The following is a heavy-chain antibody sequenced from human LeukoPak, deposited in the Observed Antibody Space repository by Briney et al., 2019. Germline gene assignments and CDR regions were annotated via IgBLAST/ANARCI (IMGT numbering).Heavy chain of an antibody. J-gene: IGHJ3*02. CDR1: GYSITSAYY. CDR3: AKSSGYGLVDI. CDR2: IYHSGSS. V-gene: IGHV4-38-2*02. D-gene: IGHD3-22*01. Sequence: PSETLSLTCTVSGYSITSAYYWGWIRQSPGKGLAWIGSIYHSGSSYYNPSLKSRVTISVDTSKNHFSLKLTSVTAADTAVYYCAKSSGYGLVDIWGQGTMVTVSS.